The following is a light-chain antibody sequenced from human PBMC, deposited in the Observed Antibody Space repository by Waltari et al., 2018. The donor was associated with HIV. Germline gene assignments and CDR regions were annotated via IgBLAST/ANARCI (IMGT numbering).Light chain of an antibody. Sequence: QSALTQPASVSGSPGQSITISCTGTSSDVGSYNLVSWYQQHPGKAPKLMIYEGSKPRSGGSNRFSGAKSGNTSSLTISGLQAEDEADYYCCAYAGSSTFDVVFGGGTKLTVL. CDR2: EGS. V-gene: IGLV2-23*03. CDR1: SSDVGSYNL. CDR3: CAYAGSSTFDVV. J-gene: IGLJ2*01.